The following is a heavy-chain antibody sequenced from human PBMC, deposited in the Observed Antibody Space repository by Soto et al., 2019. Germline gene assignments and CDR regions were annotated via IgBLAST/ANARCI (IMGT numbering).Heavy chain of an antibody. CDR2: IIPILGIA. V-gene: IGHV1-69*02. CDR3: ASVESMDV. CDR1: GGTFSSYT. D-gene: IGHD2-15*01. Sequence: QVQLVQSGAEVKKPGSSVKVSCKASGGTFSSYTISWVRQAPGQGLEWMGRIIPILGIANYAQKFQGRVTITAGKFTSTAYMELSSLRSEDTAVYYCASVESMDVWGQGTTVTVSS. J-gene: IGHJ6*02.